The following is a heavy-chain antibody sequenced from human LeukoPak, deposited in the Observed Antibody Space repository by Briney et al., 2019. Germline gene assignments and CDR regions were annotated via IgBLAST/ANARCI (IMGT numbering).Heavy chain of an antibody. J-gene: IGHJ6*02. D-gene: IGHD3-16*02. Sequence: QPGGSLRLSCAASGFSISGYTMNWVRQAPGKGLEWVSFISSSGTTRYYADSVKGRFTISRDNAKNSLYLQMNSLRAEDTAVYYCARDQDPMITFGGVIVRPSSGMDVWGQGTTVTVSS. V-gene: IGHV3-48*04. CDR3: ARDQDPMITFGGVIVRPSSGMDV. CDR2: ISSSGTTR. CDR1: GFSISGYT.